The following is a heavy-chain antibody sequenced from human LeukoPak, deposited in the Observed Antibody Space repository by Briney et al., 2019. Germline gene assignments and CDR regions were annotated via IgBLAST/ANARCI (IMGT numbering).Heavy chain of an antibody. J-gene: IGHJ4*02. CDR1: GYNFIGYG. D-gene: IGHD3/OR15-3a*01. Sequence: ASLKLSCTASGYNFIGYGITWVRQAPGQGLEWIGSVSNYNGHPDFEQKFHGRGSMATEISTPTVYMELRGVRSGETVVYYCARVHPHYDLFHAFVHWGQGTLVTVSS. CDR2: VSNYNGHP. V-gene: IGHV1-18*01. CDR3: ARVHPHYDLFHAFVH.